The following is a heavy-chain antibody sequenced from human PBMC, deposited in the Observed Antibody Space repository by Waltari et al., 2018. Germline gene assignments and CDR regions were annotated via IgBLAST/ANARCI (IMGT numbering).Heavy chain of an antibody. CDR3: AKGGRQGSGWIYYYYGMDV. CDR2: ISGSGGST. V-gene: IGHV3-23*01. Sequence: EVQLLESGGGLVQPGGSLRLSCAASGFTFSSYAMSWVGQAPGTGLEWVSAISGSGGSTYYADSVKGRFTISRDNSKNTLYLQMNSLRAEDTAVYYCAKGGRQGSGWIYYYYGMDVWGQGTTVTVSS. J-gene: IGHJ6*02. D-gene: IGHD6-19*01. CDR1: GFTFSSYA.